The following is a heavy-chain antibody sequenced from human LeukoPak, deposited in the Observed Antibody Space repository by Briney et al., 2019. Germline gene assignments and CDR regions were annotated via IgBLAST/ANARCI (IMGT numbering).Heavy chain of an antibody. Sequence: PSETLSLTCTVSGYSISSGYCWGWIRQPPGKGLEWIGSIYHSGSTYYNPSLKSRVTISVDTSKNQFSLKLSSVTAADTAVYYCARQGRSDYFDYWGQGTLVTVSS. V-gene: IGHV4-38-2*02. D-gene: IGHD2-15*01. J-gene: IGHJ4*02. CDR3: ARQGRSDYFDY. CDR2: IYHSGST. CDR1: GYSISSGYC.